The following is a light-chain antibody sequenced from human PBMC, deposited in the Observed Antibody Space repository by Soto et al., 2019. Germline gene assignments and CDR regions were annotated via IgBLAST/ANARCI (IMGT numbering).Light chain of an antibody. J-gene: IGLJ1*01. Sequence: QSALTQPASVSASPGQSITISCTGTSSDVGAYNYVSWYQQHPGKAPKLMIYEVNNRPSGVSNRFSGSKSGSTASLTISGPQAEDEADYYCSSYTSSNTLAYVFGSGTKVTVL. CDR2: EVN. CDR3: SSYTSSNTLAYV. V-gene: IGLV2-14*01. CDR1: SSDVGAYNY.